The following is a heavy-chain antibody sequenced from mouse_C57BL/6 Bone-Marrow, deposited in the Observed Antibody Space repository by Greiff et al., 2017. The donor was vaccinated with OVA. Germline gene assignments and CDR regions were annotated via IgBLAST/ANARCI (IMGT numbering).Heavy chain of an antibody. Sequence: EVQLQQSGPGLVKPSQSLSLTCSVTGYSITSGYYWNWIRQFPGNKLEWMGYISYDGSNNYNPSLKNRISITRDTSKNQFFLKLNSVTTEDTATYYCARGGNWERDFDYWGQGTTLTVSS. V-gene: IGHV3-6*01. CDR1: GYSITSGYY. CDR2: ISYDGSN. D-gene: IGHD4-1*01. CDR3: ARGGNWERDFDY. J-gene: IGHJ2*01.